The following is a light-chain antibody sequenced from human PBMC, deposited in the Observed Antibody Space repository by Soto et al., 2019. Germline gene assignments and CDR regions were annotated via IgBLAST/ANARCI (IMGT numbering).Light chain of an antibody. CDR2: EVS. V-gene: IGLV2-14*01. Sequence: QSVLTQPASVSGSPGQSITISCTGTISDVGGYNYVSWYQQHPGKAPKLMSYEVSNRPSGVSDRFSGSKSGNTASLTISGLQAEDEADYYCSSYTTSTTYVFGTGTKVTVL. CDR3: SSYTTSTTYV. J-gene: IGLJ1*01. CDR1: ISDVGGYNY.